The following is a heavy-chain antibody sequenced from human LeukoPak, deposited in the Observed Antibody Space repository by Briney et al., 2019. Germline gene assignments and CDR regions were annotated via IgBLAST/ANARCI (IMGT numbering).Heavy chain of an antibody. Sequence: GGSLRLSCAASGFTFSSYSMNWVRQAPGKGLDWVSSMSSSNSYIYYADSVKGRFTISRDNAKNSLYLQMNSLRADDTAVYYCAIPRGRISSGWYSWFDPWGQGTLVTVSS. J-gene: IGHJ5*02. CDR1: GFTFSSYS. D-gene: IGHD6-19*01. CDR3: AIPRGRISSGWYSWFDP. CDR2: MSSSNSYI. V-gene: IGHV3-21*04.